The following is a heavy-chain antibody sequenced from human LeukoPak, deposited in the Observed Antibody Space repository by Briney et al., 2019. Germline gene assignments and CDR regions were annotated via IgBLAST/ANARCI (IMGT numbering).Heavy chain of an antibody. CDR3: ARCPRSYYGAFDI. CDR1: GFTFSIYW. J-gene: IGHJ3*02. V-gene: IGHV3-7*01. CDR2: IKQAGSEK. D-gene: IGHD1-26*01. Sequence: PGGSLRLSCAASGFTFSIYWMSWVRQAPGKGLEWVANIKQAGSEKYYVDSVKGRFTISRDNAKNSLYLQMNSLRAEDTAVYYCARCPRSYYGAFDIWGQGTMVTVSS.